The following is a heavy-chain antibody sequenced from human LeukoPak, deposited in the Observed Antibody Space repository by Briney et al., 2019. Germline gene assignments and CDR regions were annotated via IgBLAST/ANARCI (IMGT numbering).Heavy chain of an antibody. D-gene: IGHD5-12*01. CDR2: INPNSGGT. CDR3: ARDLSGYAFYYFDY. J-gene: IGHJ4*02. Sequence: ASVKVSCKASGYTFTGYYMHWVRQAPGQGLEWMGWINPNSGGTNYAQKFQGRVTMTRDTSISTAYMELSRLKSDDTAVYYCARDLSGYAFYYFDYWGQGTLVTVSP. V-gene: IGHV1-2*02. CDR1: GYTFTGYY.